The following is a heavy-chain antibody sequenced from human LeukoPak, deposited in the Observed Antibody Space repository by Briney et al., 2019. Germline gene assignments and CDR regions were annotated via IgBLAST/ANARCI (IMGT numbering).Heavy chain of an antibody. J-gene: IGHJ4*02. CDR1: GGTFSSYA. CDR2: IIPIFGTA. Sequence: ASVKVSCKASGGTFSSYAISWVRQAPGQGLEWMGGIIPIFGTANYAQKFQGRVTITADESTSTAYMELSSLRSEDTAVYYCARDEQYCSSTSCYPNYWGQGTLVTVSS. D-gene: IGHD2-2*01. V-gene: IGHV1-69*13. CDR3: ARDEQYCSSTSCYPNY.